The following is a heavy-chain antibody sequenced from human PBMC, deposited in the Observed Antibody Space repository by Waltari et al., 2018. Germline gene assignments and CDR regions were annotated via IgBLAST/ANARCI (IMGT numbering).Heavy chain of an antibody. CDR3: ARYSSSSNAFDI. V-gene: IGHV3-21*01. J-gene: IGHJ3*02. D-gene: IGHD6-6*01. CDR2: ISSSSSYI. CDR1: GFTFSRYR. Sequence: EVQLVESGGGLVKPGGSLRRSCAASGFTFSRYRLTWARQAPGKGLEWVSSISSSSSYIYYADSVKGRFTISRDNAKNSLYLQMNSLRAEDTAVYYCARYSSSSNAFDIWGQGTMVTVSS.